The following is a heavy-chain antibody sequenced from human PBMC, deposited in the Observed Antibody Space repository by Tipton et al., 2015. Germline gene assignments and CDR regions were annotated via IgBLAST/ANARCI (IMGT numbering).Heavy chain of an antibody. D-gene: IGHD3-3*01. CDR2: VWYDGTNK. Sequence: SLRLSCAASGFAFSSYGMHWVRQAPGKGLEWVAIVWYDGTNKYYADSVKGRFTISRDNSKNTLYLQMNSLRAEDTAVYYCARDGSAITRFLEWLPRGLGRMDVWGQGTTVTVSS. CDR3: ARDGSAITRFLEWLPRGLGRMDV. V-gene: IGHV3-33*01. CDR1: GFAFSSYG. J-gene: IGHJ6*02.